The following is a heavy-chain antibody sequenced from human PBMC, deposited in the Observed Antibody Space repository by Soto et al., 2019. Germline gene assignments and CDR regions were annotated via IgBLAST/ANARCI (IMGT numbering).Heavy chain of an antibody. D-gene: IGHD5-12*01. Sequence: GGSLRLSCAASGFTFSDYYMSWIRQAPGKGQEWVSYISSSGSTIYYADSVKGRFTISRDNAKNSLYLQMNSLRAEDTAVYYCARNSGYEYRYYYYYYMDVSGKGTTVTVSS. CDR2: ISSSGSTI. CDR1: GFTFSDYY. J-gene: IGHJ6*03. V-gene: IGHV3-11*01. CDR3: ARNSGYEYRYYYYYYMDV.